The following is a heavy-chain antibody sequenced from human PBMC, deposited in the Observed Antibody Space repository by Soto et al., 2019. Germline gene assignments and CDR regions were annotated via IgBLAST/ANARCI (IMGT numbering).Heavy chain of an antibody. Sequence: SETLSLTCTVSGASMSEYFWSWIRQSPGKGLEWIGYIYYLGSTDYNPSLKSRVTISVDTSKRQFSLRLTSVAAADTAVYYCARDGYDGSGSPYPAFWGPGTQVTVSS. J-gene: IGHJ4*02. CDR1: GASMSEYF. D-gene: IGHD3-10*01. CDR2: IYYLGST. V-gene: IGHV4-59*01. CDR3: ARDGYDGSGSPYPAF.